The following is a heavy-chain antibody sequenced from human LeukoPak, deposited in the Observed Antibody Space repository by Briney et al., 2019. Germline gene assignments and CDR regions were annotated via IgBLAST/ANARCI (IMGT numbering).Heavy chain of an antibody. D-gene: IGHD1-7*01. V-gene: IGHV1-2*02. CDR3: AREGHYITGTTSDWFDP. CDR2: INPNSGGT. CDR1: GYTFTGYY. Sequence: ASVKVSCKASGYTFTGYYMHWVRQAPGQGLEWMGWINPNSGGTNYAQKFQGRVTMTRDTSISTACMERSRLRSDDTAVYYCAREGHYITGTTSDWFDPWGQGTLVTVSS. J-gene: IGHJ5*02.